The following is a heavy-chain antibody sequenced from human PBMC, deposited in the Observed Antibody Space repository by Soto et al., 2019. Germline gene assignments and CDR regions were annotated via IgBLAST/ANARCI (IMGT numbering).Heavy chain of an antibody. Sequence: SETLSLTCTVSVNSITTYYWSWIRQPAGKGLEWIGRIDASGNTNYNPSLNSRVTMSIDTSKKQFSLKLTSVTAADTAIYYCARYSNNWFQTEGMDVWGQGTTVTVSS. CDR1: VNSITTYY. CDR2: IDASGNT. D-gene: IGHD6-13*01. J-gene: IGHJ6*02. CDR3: ARYSNNWFQTEGMDV. V-gene: IGHV4-4*07.